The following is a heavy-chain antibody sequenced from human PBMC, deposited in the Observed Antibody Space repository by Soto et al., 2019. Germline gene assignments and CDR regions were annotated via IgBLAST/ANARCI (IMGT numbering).Heavy chain of an antibody. CDR3: ARDSRYCSGGSCYSSLVDY. D-gene: IGHD2-15*01. J-gene: IGHJ4*02. V-gene: IGHV3-7*01. CDR1: GFTFSSYW. CDR2: IKQDGSEK. Sequence: GGSLRLSCAASGFTFSSYWMSWVRQAPGKGLEWVANIKQDGSEKYYVDSVKGRFTISRDNAKNSLYLQMNSLRAEDTAVYYCARDSRYCSGGSCYSSLVDYWGQGTLVTVSS.